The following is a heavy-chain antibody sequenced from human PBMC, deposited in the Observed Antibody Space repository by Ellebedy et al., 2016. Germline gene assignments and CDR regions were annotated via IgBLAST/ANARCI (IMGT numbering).Heavy chain of an antibody. D-gene: IGHD3-16*01. CDR1: GDSISRRGFY. J-gene: IGHJ4*02. CDR3: VRDRGGACQDY. V-gene: IGHV4-39*02. CDR2: IDYSGTA. Sequence: GSLRLXXTVSGDSISRRGFYWGWIRQPPGKGLEWIANIDYSGTAYYNPSLRSRVTIGGDTSKNQFSLQLSSVSAADTAVYYCVRDRGGACQDYWGQGTLVTVSS.